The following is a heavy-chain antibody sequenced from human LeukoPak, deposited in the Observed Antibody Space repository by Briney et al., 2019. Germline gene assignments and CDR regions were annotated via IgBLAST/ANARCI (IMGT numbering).Heavy chain of an antibody. CDR2: ISGDGDRT. D-gene: IGHD3-22*01. CDR3: ARDHLYYYDSSGHFDY. CDR1: GFTFDSYA. Sequence: GGSLRLSCAASGFTFDSYAMHWVRHAPGKGLEWVSLISGDGDRTYYADSVKGRFTISRDNGKNSLFLQMNSLRAEDTAVYYCARDHLYYYDSSGHFDYWGQGTLVTVSS. J-gene: IGHJ4*02. V-gene: IGHV3-43*02.